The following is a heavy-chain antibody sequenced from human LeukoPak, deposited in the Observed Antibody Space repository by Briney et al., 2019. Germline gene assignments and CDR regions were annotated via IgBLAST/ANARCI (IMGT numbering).Heavy chain of an antibody. J-gene: IGHJ4*02. CDR2: IYHSGST. CDR3: ARLVPEAKDYSGSYYGDY. D-gene: IGHD1-26*01. V-gene: IGHV4-38-2*01. Sequence: PSETLSLTCAVSGYSISSGYYWGWIRQPPGNGLEWIGSIYHSGSTYYNPSLKRRVTISVDTSKNQFSLKLSSVTAADTAVYYCARLVPEAKDYSGSYYGDYWGQGTLVTVSS. CDR1: GYSISSGYY.